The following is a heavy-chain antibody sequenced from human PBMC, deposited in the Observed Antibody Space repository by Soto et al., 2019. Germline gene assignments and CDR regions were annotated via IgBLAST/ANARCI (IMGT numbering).Heavy chain of an antibody. CDR1: GFTFDDYA. J-gene: IGHJ4*02. D-gene: IGHD3-3*01. CDR3: AKDLFQYDFWSGYQK. CDR2: ISWDGGTI. V-gene: IGHV3-9*01. Sequence: EVQLVETGGGLAQPGRSLRLSCATSGFTFDDYAMHWVRQAPGKGLEWVSGISWDGGTIGYADSVKGRFTISRYNAKKSLFIEMNALSPEDTGIYFCAKDLFQYDFWSGYQKWGQGTLVTVSS.